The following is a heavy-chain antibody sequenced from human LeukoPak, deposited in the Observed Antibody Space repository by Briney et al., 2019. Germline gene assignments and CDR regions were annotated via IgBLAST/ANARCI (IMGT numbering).Heavy chain of an antibody. Sequence: SETLSLTCTVSGGSISSYYWSWIRQPAGKGLEWIGRIYTSGSTNYNPSLKSRVTMSVDTSKNQFSLKLSSVTAADTAVYYCARDLSGCSSTSCYGNNWFDHWGQGTLVTVSS. CDR2: IYTSGST. CDR3: ARDLSGCSSTSCYGNNWFDH. V-gene: IGHV4-4*07. J-gene: IGHJ5*02. CDR1: GGSISSYY. D-gene: IGHD2-2*01.